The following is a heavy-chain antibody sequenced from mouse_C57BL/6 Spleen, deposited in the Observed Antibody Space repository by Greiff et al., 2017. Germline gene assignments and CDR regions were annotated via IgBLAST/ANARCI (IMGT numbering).Heavy chain of an antibody. J-gene: IGHJ3*01. D-gene: IGHD1-3*01. CDR3: ARLGSCAWLAY. V-gene: IGHV1-69*01. Sequence: QVQLQQPGAELVMPGASVKLSCKASGYTFTSYWMHWVKQRPGQGLEWIGEIDPSDSYTNYNQKFKGKSTLTVDKSSSTAYMQLSSLTSEDSAVYYCARLGSCAWLAYGGQGTLVTVSA. CDR1: GYTFTSYW. CDR2: IDPSDSYT.